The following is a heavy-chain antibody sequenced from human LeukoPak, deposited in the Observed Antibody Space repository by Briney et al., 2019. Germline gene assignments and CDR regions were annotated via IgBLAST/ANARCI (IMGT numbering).Heavy chain of an antibody. D-gene: IGHD6-19*01. Sequence: SETLSLTCTVSGYSISSGYYWGWIRQPPGKGLEWIGSIYHSGSTYYNPSLKSRVTISVDTSKNQFSLKLSSVTAADTAVYYCARESIAVAGTQGNYFDYWGQGTLVTVSS. CDR3: ARESIAVAGTQGNYFDY. CDR1: GYSISSGYY. J-gene: IGHJ4*02. CDR2: IYHSGST. V-gene: IGHV4-38-2*02.